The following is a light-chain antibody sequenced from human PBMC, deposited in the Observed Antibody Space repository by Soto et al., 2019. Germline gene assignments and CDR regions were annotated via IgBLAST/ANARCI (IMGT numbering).Light chain of an antibody. V-gene: IGLV1-40*01. CDR3: QSYDSRLSGNYV. J-gene: IGLJ1*01. CDR2: GNT. CDR1: TSDIGAGFD. Sequence: QSVLTQPPSVSGAPGQRVTISCTGSTSDIGAGFDVHWYQQLPGKAPKLLIYGNTNRPSGVPDRFSGSKSGTSASLAITGLQAEDEADYYCQSYDSRLSGNYVFGTGTKVTVL.